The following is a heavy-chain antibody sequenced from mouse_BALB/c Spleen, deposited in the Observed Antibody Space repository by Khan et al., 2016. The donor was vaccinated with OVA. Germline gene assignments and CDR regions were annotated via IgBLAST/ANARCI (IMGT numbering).Heavy chain of an antibody. V-gene: IGHV3-2*02. J-gene: IGHJ3*01. CDR2: ISYSGRT. CDR1: GYSITSDYA. D-gene: IGHD3-3*01. CDR3: AGGRAY. Sequence: EVQLVESGPGLVKPSQSLSLTCTVTGYSITSDYAWNWIRQFPGNKLEWMGYISYSGRTSYTQSLKSRISITRDTSKNQFVLQLNSVTTEDTATYYCAGGRAYWGQGTLVTVSA.